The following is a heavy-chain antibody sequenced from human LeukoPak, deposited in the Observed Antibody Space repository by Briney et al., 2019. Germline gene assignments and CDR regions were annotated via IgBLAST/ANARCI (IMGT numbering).Heavy chain of an antibody. D-gene: IGHD6-13*01. CDR2: ISGSGGST. V-gene: IGHV3-23*01. CDR3: AKFYAVVPNSSSWYYFDY. Sequence: PGGSLRLSCAASGFTFSSYAMSWVRQAPGKGLEWVSAISGSGGSTYYADSVKGRFTISRDNSKNTLYLQMNSLRAGDTAVYYCAKFYAVVPNSSSWYYFDYWGQGTLVTVSS. J-gene: IGHJ4*02. CDR1: GFTFSSYA.